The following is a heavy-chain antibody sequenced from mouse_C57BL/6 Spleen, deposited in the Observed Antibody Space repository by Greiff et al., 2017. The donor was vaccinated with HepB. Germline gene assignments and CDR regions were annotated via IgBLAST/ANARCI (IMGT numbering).Heavy chain of an antibody. CDR2: ISSGSSTI. V-gene: IGHV5-17*01. Sequence: EVKLVESGGGLVKPGGSLKLSCAASGFTFSDYGMHWVRQAPEKGLEWVAYISSGSSTIYYADTVKGRFTISRDNAKNNLFLQMTSLRSEDTAMYYCARGGTAAWFAYWGQGTLVTVSA. J-gene: IGHJ3*01. D-gene: IGHD3-3*01. CDR3: ARGGTAAWFAY. CDR1: GFTFSDYG.